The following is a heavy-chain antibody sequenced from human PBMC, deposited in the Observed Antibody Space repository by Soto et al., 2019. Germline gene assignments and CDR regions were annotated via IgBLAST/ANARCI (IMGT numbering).Heavy chain of an antibody. D-gene: IGHD2-21*01. V-gene: IGHV3-23*01. Sequence: GESLKISCAASGFTFSIYAMTWVRQAPGKGLEWVSTISGGGARTFYADSVEGRFTISRDSSKNTLYLQMDSLRAEDTAVYYCAKGGHMSFFDYWGQGTLVTVSS. J-gene: IGHJ4*02. CDR1: GFTFSIYA. CDR3: AKGGHMSFFDY. CDR2: ISGGGART.